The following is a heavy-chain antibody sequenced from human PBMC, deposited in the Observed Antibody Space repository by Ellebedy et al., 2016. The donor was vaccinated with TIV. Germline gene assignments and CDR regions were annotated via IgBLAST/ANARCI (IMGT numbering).Heavy chain of an antibody. D-gene: IGHD6-19*01. CDR1: GFNFGGHA. CDR3: AKDVRYTTGWGGALDI. V-gene: IGHV3-23*01. J-gene: IGHJ3*02. Sequence: GESLKISCAASGFNFGGHAMKWVRQPPGKGLEWVSSIGSSAYSTHYADSVKGRFTISRDNSRNTLYLQMNSLRGEDTVVYFCAKDVRYTTGWGGALDIWGQGAMVTVSS. CDR2: IGSSAYST.